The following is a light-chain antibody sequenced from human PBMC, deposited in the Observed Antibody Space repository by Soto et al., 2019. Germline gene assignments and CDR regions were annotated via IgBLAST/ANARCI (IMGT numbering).Light chain of an antibody. J-gene: IGKJ4*01. V-gene: IGKV2-28*01. Sequence: DIVMTQSPLSLPVTTGEPASISCRSSQSLLHSNGYNYLDWYLQKPGQSPQLLIYLGSNRASGVPDRFSGSGSGTDFTLKISRVEAEDVGVYYCMQALQTPLTFGGGTNVEIK. CDR3: MQALQTPLT. CDR2: LGS. CDR1: QSLLHSNGYNY.